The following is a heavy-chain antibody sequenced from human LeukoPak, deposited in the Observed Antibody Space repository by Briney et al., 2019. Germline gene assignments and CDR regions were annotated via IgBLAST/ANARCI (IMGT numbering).Heavy chain of an antibody. CDR3: ARDPSYCGGDCHAFDI. Sequence: GGSLRLSCAASGFTFSSYAMHWVRQAPGKGLEWVAVISYDGSNKYYADSVKGRFTISRDNSKNTLYLQMSSLRAEDTAVYYCARDPSYCGGDCHAFDIWGQGTMVTVSS. D-gene: IGHD2-21*02. CDR1: GFTFSSYA. V-gene: IGHV3-30-3*01. CDR2: ISYDGSNK. J-gene: IGHJ3*02.